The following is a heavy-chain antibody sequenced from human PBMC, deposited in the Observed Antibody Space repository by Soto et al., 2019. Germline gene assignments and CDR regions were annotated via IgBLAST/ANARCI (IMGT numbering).Heavy chain of an antibody. Sequence: PGGSLRLSCAASEIIFNGFGMHWVRQAPGKGLKWVAVIRYDGSDIQYAENVKGRFTISRDNSKNTLYLQMDSLRGEDTAVYYCARDGVGATAYFGYFDYWGQGALVTVSS. CDR3: ARDGVGATAYFGYFDY. CDR2: IRYDGSDI. V-gene: IGHV3-33*01. CDR1: EIIFNGFG. D-gene: IGHD1-26*01. J-gene: IGHJ4*02.